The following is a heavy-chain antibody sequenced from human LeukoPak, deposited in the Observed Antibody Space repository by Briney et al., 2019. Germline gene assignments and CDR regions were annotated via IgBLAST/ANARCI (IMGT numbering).Heavy chain of an antibody. CDR1: GGTFSSYA. Sequence: GSSVKVSCKASGGTFSSYAISWVRQAPGQGLEWMGIINPSGGSTSYAQKFQGRVTMTRDTSTSTVYMELSSLRSEDAAVYYCARERGAFDIWGQGTMVTVSS. D-gene: IGHD3-10*01. CDR2: INPSGGST. V-gene: IGHV1-46*01. CDR3: ARERGAFDI. J-gene: IGHJ3*02.